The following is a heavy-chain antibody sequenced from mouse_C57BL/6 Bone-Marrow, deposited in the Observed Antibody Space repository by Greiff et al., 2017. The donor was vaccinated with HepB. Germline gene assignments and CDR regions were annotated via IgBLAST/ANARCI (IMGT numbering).Heavy chain of an antibody. CDR1: GYTFTSYA. V-gene: IGHV1-85*01. CDR2: IYPRDGRT. D-gene: IGHD2-4*01. Sequence: VQGVESGPELVKPGASVKLSCKASGYTFTSYAINWVKQRPGQGLEWIGWIYPRDGRTKYNEKFKGKATLTVDTSSSTAYMELHSLTSEDSAVYFCARWGYYDYDRYFDVWGTGTTVTVSS. J-gene: IGHJ1*03. CDR3: ARWGYYDYDRYFDV.